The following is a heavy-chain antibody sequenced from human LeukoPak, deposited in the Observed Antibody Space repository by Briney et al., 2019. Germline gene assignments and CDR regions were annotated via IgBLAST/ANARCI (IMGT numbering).Heavy chain of an antibody. CDR2: VSSGGTTI. CDR3: AKGGWIDY. J-gene: IGHJ4*02. D-gene: IGHD2-2*03. V-gene: IGHV3-48*03. Sequence: GGSLRLSCAASGFTFSSYEMNWVRQAPGKGLEWLSYVSSGGTTIYYADSVKGRFTISRDNAKNSLYLQMNSLRAEDTAVYYCAKGGWIDYWGQGTLVTVSS. CDR1: GFTFSSYE.